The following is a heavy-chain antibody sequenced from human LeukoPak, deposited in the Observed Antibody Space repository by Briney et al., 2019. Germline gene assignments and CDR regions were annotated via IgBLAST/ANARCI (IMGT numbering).Heavy chain of an antibody. CDR1: GGSFSGYY. Sequence: PSETLSLTCGVYGGSFSGYYWSWIRQPPGKGLEWIGEINHGGSTNYNPSLKSRVTISLDTSKNQFSLKLSSVTAADTAVYYCARGTPHYYGSGTYYIGRFDPWGQGTLVTVSS. CDR2: INHGGST. CDR3: ARGTPHYYGSGTYYIGRFDP. V-gene: IGHV4-34*01. J-gene: IGHJ5*02. D-gene: IGHD3-10*01.